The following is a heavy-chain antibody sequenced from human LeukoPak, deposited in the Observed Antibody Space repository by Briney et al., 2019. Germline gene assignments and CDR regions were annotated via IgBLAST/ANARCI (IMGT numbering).Heavy chain of an antibody. V-gene: IGHV1-46*01. CDR1: GYTFTSYY. CDR2: INPSGGST. Sequence: ASVKVSCKASGYTFTSYYMHWVRQAPGQGLEWMGIINPSGGSTSYAQKFQGRVTMTRDTSTSTVYMELSSLRSKDTAVYYCARDRDFDWSYYYYYGMDVWGQGTTVTVSS. CDR3: ARDRDFDWSYYYYYGMDV. J-gene: IGHJ6*02. D-gene: IGHD3-9*01.